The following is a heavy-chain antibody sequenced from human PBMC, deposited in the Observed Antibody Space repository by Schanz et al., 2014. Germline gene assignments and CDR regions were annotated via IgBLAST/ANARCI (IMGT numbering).Heavy chain of an antibody. D-gene: IGHD3-9*01. V-gene: IGHV1-18*01. CDR3: AKHVRSLTGNHS. CDR2: ISAYTNNT. Sequence: GPEVKEPGASVKVSCEASRYTFNTYGLNWVRQAPGQGLEWMGWISAYTNNTNYAQKVQGRVTMTRDTSTSTVYMELNSLRAEDTAVYYCAKHVRSLTGNHSWGQGTLVTVSS. J-gene: IGHJ4*02. CDR1: RYTFNTYG.